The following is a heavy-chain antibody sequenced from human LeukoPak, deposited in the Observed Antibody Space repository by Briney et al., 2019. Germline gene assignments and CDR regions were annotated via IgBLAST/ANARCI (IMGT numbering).Heavy chain of an antibody. J-gene: IGHJ2*01. Sequence: TGGSLRLSCAASGFTVTSNYMTWVRQAPGKGLEWVSVIYSGGTTYYAGTVKGRFTISRDNSKNTLYLQMNSLRAEDTAVYYCAKEAYVVWYFDLWGRGTLVTVSS. CDR3: AKEAYVVWYFDL. CDR2: IYSGGTT. D-gene: IGHD3-10*02. V-gene: IGHV3-53*01. CDR1: GFTVTSNY.